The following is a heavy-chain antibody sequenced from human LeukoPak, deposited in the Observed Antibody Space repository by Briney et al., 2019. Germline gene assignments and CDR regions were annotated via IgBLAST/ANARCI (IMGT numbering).Heavy chain of an antibody. CDR2: ISYDGSNK. Sequence: GGSLRLSCAASGFTFSSYAMHWVRQAPGKGLEWVAVISYDGSNKYYADSVKGRFTISRDNAKNSLYLQMNSLRDEDTAVYYCARDTLADYGDLDYWGQGTLVTVSS. J-gene: IGHJ4*02. CDR3: ARDTLADYGDLDY. D-gene: IGHD4-17*01. CDR1: GFTFSSYA. V-gene: IGHV3-30-3*01.